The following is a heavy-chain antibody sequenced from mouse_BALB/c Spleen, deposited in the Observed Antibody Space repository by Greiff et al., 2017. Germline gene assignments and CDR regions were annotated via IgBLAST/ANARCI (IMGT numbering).Heavy chain of an antibody. D-gene: IGHD2-1*01. CDR1: GFTFSDYY. J-gene: IGHJ3*01. Sequence: DVHLVESGGGLVKPGGSLKLSCAASGFTFSDYYMYWVRQTPEKRLEWVATISDGGSYTYYPDSVKGRFTISRDNAKNNLYLQMSSLKSEDTAMYYCARALYGNYAWFAYWGQGTLVTVSA. CDR2: ISDGGSYT. CDR3: ARALYGNYAWFAY. V-gene: IGHV5-4*02.